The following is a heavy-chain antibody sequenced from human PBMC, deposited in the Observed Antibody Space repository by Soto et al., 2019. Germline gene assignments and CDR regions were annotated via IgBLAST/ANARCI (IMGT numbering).Heavy chain of an antibody. CDR1: GFTFSSYA. J-gene: IGHJ4*02. Sequence: GGSLRLSCAASGFTFSSYAMSWVRQAPGKGLEWVSAISGSGGSTYYADSVKGRFTISRDNSKNTLYLQMNSLRAEDTAVYYGAKESLYYDILTGYYTPFFFDYWGQGTLVTVSS. V-gene: IGHV3-23*01. CDR3: AKESLYYDILTGYYTPFFFDY. D-gene: IGHD3-9*01. CDR2: ISGSGGST.